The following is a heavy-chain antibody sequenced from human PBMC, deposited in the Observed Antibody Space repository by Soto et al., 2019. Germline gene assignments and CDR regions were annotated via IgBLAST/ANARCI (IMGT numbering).Heavy chain of an antibody. J-gene: IGHJ6*02. V-gene: IGHV5-51*01. Sequence: GESLKISCKGSGYSFTSYWIGWVRQMPGKGLEWMGIIYPGDSDTRYSPSFQGQVTISADKSISTAYLQWSSLKASDTAMYYCARPYGSGSYHYGMDVWGQGTTVTVSS. D-gene: IGHD3-10*01. CDR2: IYPGDSDT. CDR3: ARPYGSGSYHYGMDV. CDR1: GYSFTSYW.